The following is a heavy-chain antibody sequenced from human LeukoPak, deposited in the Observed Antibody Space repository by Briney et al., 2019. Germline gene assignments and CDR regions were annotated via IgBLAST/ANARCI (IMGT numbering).Heavy chain of an antibody. Sequence: GGSLKLSCAASGFTFSDYYMSWIRQAPGKGLEWVSYISSSGSTIYYADSVKGRFTISRDNAKNSLYLQMNSLRAEDTAVYYCARDRVTMVRGVIEAYMDVWGKGTTVTVSS. J-gene: IGHJ6*03. CDR1: GFTFSDYY. CDR2: ISSSGSTI. CDR3: ARDRVTMVRGVIEAYMDV. D-gene: IGHD3-10*01. V-gene: IGHV3-11*04.